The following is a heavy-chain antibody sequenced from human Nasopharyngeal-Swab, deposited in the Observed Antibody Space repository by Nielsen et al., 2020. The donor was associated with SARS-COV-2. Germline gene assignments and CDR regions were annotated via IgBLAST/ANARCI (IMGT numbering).Heavy chain of an antibody. CDR1: GYTFTGYY. CDR2: IKPNSGGT. CDR3: PRDPTSVAGTGDYYYGMDV. V-gene: IGHV1-2*06. Sequence: ASVKDSCKASGYTFTGYYMHWVRQAPGQGREWMGRIKPNSGGTNYAQKFQGRDTITRDTSISTAYMELSRLRSDATAVYYCPRDPTSVAGTGDYYYGMDVWGQGTTVTVSS. D-gene: IGHD6-19*01. J-gene: IGHJ6*02.